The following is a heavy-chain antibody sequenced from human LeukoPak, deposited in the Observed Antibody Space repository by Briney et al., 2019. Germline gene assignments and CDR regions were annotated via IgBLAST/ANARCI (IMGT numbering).Heavy chain of an antibody. J-gene: IGHJ4*02. V-gene: IGHV1-2*02. CDR2: INPDSGVT. D-gene: IGHD3-10*01. CDR1: GYTFTGYY. Sequence: ASVKVSCKASGYTFTGYYIHWVRQAPGQGLEWMGWINPDSGVTNFAQKFQGRVTMTRDTSISTAYMELSRLSSDDTAVYYCARDLVRGVIDFDYWGQGTLVTVSS. CDR3: ARDLVRGVIDFDY.